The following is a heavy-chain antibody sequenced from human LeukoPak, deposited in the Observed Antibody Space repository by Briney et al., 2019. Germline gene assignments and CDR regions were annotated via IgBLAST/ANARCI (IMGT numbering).Heavy chain of an antibody. V-gene: IGHV4-38-2*02. Sequence: SETLSLTCTVSGYSITSGISWGWIRQPPGKGMEWIATISYYGSTSYSSSLQSRLFISMDTSKNQFSLSLTSVTAADTAVYYCAREGAVPGIDPWGQGSLVTVSS. CDR1: GYSITSGIS. CDR3: AREGAVPGIDP. CDR2: ISYYGST. D-gene: IGHD3-16*01. J-gene: IGHJ5*02.